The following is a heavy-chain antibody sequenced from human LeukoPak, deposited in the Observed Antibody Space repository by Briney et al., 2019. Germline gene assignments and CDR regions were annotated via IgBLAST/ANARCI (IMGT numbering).Heavy chain of an antibody. J-gene: IGHJ4*02. Sequence: GGSLRLSCEVSGFTFSSYAMTWVRQVPGRGLGWLAYMTASSVTFDYADSVRGRFTISRDNARNSLFLQMNSLTVEDTAVYYCARSLSGYDPLSAFWGQGTLVTVSS. CDR1: GFTFSSYA. V-gene: IGHV3-48*03. CDR2: MTASSVTF. D-gene: IGHD5-12*01. CDR3: ARSLSGYDPLSAF.